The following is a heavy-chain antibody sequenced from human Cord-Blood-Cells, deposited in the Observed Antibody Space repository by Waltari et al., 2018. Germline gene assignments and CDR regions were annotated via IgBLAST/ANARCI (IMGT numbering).Heavy chain of an antibody. J-gene: IGHJ3*02. D-gene: IGHD7-27*01. V-gene: IGHV1-18*01. Sequence: GSSVKVSCKDSGYPFTSYGISLGRQAPGQAREWMGWISAYNGNTTYAQKLQGRVTMTTDTSTSTAYMELRSLRSDDTAVYDCARDRLGADETLTGEVNAFDIWGQGTMVTVSS. CDR3: ARDRLGADETLTGEVNAFDI. CDR1: GYPFTSYG. CDR2: ISAYNGNT.